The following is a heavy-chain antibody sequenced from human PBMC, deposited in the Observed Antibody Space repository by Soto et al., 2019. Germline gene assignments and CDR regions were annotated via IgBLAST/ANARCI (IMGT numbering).Heavy chain of an antibody. CDR1: GYTFTSYY. V-gene: IGHV1-46*01. D-gene: IGHD2-2*01. CDR3: ASPHFNCRIHSCLVY. J-gene: IGHJ4*02. Sequence: ASVKVSCKASGYTFTSYYMHWVRQAPGQGLEWMGIINPSGGSTSYAQKFQGRVTMTRDTSTSTVYMELSRLRSEDTAVYYCASPHFNCRIHSCLVYWGQGTLVTVSS. CDR2: INPSGGST.